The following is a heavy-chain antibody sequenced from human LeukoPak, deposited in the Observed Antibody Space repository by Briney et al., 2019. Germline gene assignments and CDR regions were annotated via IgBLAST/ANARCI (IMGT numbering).Heavy chain of an antibody. D-gene: IGHD3-10*01. J-gene: IGHJ4*02. CDR1: GFTFSSYG. V-gene: IGHV3-30*02. CDR2: IRYDGSNK. CDR3: AKGVTMVRGGPIGY. Sequence: QSGGSLRLSCAASGFTFSSYGMHWVRQAPGKGLEWVAFIRYDGSNKYYADSVKGRFTISRDNSKNTLYLQMNSLRAEDTAVYYCAKGVTMVRGGPIGYWGQGTLVTVSS.